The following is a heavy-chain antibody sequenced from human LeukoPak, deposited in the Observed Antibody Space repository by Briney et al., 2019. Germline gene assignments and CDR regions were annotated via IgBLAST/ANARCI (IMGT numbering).Heavy chain of an antibody. D-gene: IGHD6-19*01. V-gene: IGHV4-31*03. CDR3: ARAIVNTAVPGTFGY. CDR2: IYYSGST. Sequence: SETLSLTCTVSGGSISSGGYYWSWIRQHPGKGLEWIGYIYYSGSTYYNPSLKSRVTISVDTSKNQFSLKLIFMTAADAAVYYCARAIVNTAVPGTFGYWGQGTLVTVSS. J-gene: IGHJ4*02. CDR1: GGSISSGGYY.